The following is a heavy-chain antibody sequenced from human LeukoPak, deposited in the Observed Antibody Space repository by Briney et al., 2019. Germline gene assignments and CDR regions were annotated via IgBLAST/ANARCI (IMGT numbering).Heavy chain of an antibody. CDR1: GFTFSSYG. J-gene: IGHJ1*01. V-gene: IGHV3-30*18. CDR2: IIHDGSNK. D-gene: IGHD2-15*01. CDR3: AKGGGVVAAKPGGYFQH. Sequence: GGPLRLSCAASGFTFSSYGMHWVRQAPGKGLEWVAAIIHDGSNKSQADSVKGRFTISRDNSKNTLYLRMNSLRAEDTAVYYCAKGGGVVAAKPGGYFQHWGQGTLVTVSS.